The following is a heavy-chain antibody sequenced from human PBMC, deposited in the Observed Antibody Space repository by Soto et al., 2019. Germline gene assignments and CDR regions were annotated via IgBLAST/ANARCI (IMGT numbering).Heavy chain of an antibody. Sequence: GASVKVSCKASGGTFSSYAISWVRQAPGQGLEWMGGIIPIFGTANYAQKFQGRVTITVDESTSTAYMELSSLRSEDTAVYYCASCSRPYYYYGMDVWGQGTTVTVSS. CDR1: GGTFSSYA. J-gene: IGHJ6*02. CDR2: IIPIFGTA. CDR3: ASCSRPYYYYGMDV. D-gene: IGHD2-15*01. V-gene: IGHV1-69*13.